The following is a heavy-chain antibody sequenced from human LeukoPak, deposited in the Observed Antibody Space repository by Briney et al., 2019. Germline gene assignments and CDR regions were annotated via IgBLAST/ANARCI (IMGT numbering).Heavy chain of an antibody. CDR3: ARSLLPRITIDTGISGY. J-gene: IGHJ4*02. D-gene: IGHD3-3*01. CDR1: GFTFSSYS. CDR2: ISSSSSTI. V-gene: IGHV3-48*01. Sequence: GGSLRLSCAASGFTFSSYSMTWVRQAPGKGLEWVSYISSSSSTIYYADSVKGRFTISRDNAKNSLYLQMNSLRAEDTAVYYCARSLLPRITIDTGISGYWGQGTLVTVSS.